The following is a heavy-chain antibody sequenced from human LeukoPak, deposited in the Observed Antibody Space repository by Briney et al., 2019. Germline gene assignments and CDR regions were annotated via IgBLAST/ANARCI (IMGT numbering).Heavy chain of an antibody. CDR3: SRDLGAAAAGTNY. CDR2: IIPIFGTA. CDR1: GGTFSSYA. V-gene: IGHV1-69*05. J-gene: IGHJ4*02. Sequence: SVKVSCKASGGTFSSYAISWVRQAPGQGLEWMGGIIPIFGTANYAQKFQGRVTITTDESTRTAYMELSSLRSEDTAVYYCSRDLGAAAAGTNYWGQGTLVTVSS. D-gene: IGHD6-13*01.